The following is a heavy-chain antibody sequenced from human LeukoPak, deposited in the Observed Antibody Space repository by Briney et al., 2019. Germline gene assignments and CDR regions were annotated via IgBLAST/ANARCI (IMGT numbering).Heavy chain of an antibody. CDR1: GFTFSSYW. CDR2: INSDGSST. J-gene: IGHJ4*02. CDR3: ARGGSGWYVGGSFDY. D-gene: IGHD6-19*01. V-gene: IGHV3-74*01. Sequence: GGSLRLSCAASGFTFSSYWMHWVRQAPGKGLVWVSRINSDGSSTSYADSVKGRFTISRDNAKNTLYLQMNSQRAEDTAVYYCARGGSGWYVGGSFDYWGQGTLVTVSS.